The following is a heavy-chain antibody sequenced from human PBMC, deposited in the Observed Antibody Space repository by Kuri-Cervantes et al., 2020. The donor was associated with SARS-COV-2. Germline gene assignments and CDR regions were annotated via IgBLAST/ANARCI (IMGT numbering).Heavy chain of an antibody. CDR1: GGSVSSGSYY. D-gene: IGHD3-10*01. CDR3: ARHNYGSGPPDY. V-gene: IGHV4-61*01. J-gene: IGHJ4*02. CDR2: IYYSGST. Sequence: SETLSLTCTVSGGSVSSGSYYWSWIRQPPGKGLEWIGYIYYSGSTNYNPSLKSRVTISVDTSKNQFSLKLSSVTAADTAVYYCARHNYGSGPPDYWGQGTLVTVSS.